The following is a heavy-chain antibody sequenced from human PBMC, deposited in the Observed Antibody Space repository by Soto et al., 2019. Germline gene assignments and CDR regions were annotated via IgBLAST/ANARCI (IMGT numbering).Heavy chain of an antibody. V-gene: IGHV1-69*13. CDR3: ARDITMVRGCGMDV. J-gene: IGHJ6*02. D-gene: IGHD3-10*01. CDR1: GGTFSSYA. Sequence: SVKVSCKASGGTFSSYAISWVRQAPGQGLEWMGGIIPIFGTANYAQKFQGRVTITADESTSTAYMELSSLRSEDTAVYYCARDITMVRGCGMDVWGQGTTVTAP. CDR2: IIPIFGTA.